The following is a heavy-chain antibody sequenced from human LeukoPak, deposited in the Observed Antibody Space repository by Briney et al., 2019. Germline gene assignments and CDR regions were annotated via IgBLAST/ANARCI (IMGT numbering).Heavy chain of an antibody. CDR1: GFTFSPYT. CDR2: VSSRSTYI. D-gene: IGHD3-3*01. J-gene: IGHJ4*02. V-gene: IGHV3-21*01. Sequence: GGSLRLSCVASGFTFSPYTMNWVRQAPGKGLEWVSSVSSRSTYINYADSVKGRFTISRDDAKNSLYLQMNSLRAEDTAVYYCARAERNAGVFDYWGQGTLVIVSS. CDR3: ARAERNAGVFDY.